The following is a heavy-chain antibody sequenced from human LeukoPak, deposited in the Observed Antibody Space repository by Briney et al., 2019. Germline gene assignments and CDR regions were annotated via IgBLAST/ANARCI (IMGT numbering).Heavy chain of an antibody. J-gene: IGHJ4*02. D-gene: IGHD3-10*01. CDR2: ITPSDGST. CDR3: ARDTYGSDY. Sequence: GASVKVSCKASGYTFSDHHMHWVRQAPGQGLEWMGKITPSDGSTTYAQKFQDRVTMTRDTSTSTVYMELNSLSSEDTAVYYCARDTYGSDYWGQGTLVTVSS. CDR1: GYTFSDHH. V-gene: IGHV1-46*01.